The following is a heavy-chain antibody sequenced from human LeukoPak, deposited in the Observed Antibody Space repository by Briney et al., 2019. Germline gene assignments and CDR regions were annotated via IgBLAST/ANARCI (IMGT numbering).Heavy chain of an antibody. J-gene: IGHJ4*02. CDR1: GYSVSGGFH. D-gene: IGHD3-22*01. CDR2: MYPSGST. CDR3: ARDRRISAYSYDGGVYYVDY. Sequence: SETLSLTCTVSGYSVSGGFHWGWIRQPPGKGLEWIGSMYPSGSTYYNPSLKSRVTISVDTSKNQFSLKLSSVTAADTATYFCARDRRISAYSYDGGVYYVDYLGRETLVTVS. V-gene: IGHV4-38-2*02.